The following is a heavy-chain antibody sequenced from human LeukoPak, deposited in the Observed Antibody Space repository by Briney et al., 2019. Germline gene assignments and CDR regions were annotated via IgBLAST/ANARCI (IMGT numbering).Heavy chain of an antibody. CDR2: IKQDGSEE. D-gene: IGHD2-21*01. V-gene: IGHV3-7*03. CDR3: ASELLFPFDY. J-gene: IGHJ4*02. Sequence: GGSLRLSCAASGFIFSRHWMSWVRQAPGKGLEWVANIKQDGSEEYYVDSVKGRFTISRDNAKNSLYLQMNSLRAEDTAVYYCASELLFPFDYWGQGTLVTVSS. CDR1: GFIFSRHW.